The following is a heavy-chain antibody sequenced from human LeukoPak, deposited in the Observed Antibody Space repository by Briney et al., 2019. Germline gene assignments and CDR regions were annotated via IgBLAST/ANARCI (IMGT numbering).Heavy chain of an antibody. Sequence: ASVKVSCRVSGYTLTELSMHWVRQAPGEGLEWMGGFDPEDGETIYAQKFQGRVTMTEDTSTDTAYMELSSLRSEDTAVYYCLGAATGYWGQGTLVTVSS. J-gene: IGHJ4*02. CDR3: LGAATGY. D-gene: IGHD2-15*01. CDR2: FDPEDGET. CDR1: GYTLTELS. V-gene: IGHV1-24*01.